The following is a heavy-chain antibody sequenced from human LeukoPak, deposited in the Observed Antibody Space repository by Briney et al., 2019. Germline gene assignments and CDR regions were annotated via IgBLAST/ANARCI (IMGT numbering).Heavy chain of an antibody. CDR2: ISSSGSYR. Sequence: GGSLRLSCAASGFAFSSCTMNWVRQAPGKGLGWVSSISSSGSYRYYADSMKGRLTISRDNAKNSLYLQMNRLRAEDTAVYFCARGPREYTYGQPAPFVDFWGQGNLVTVSS. D-gene: IGHD5-18*01. J-gene: IGHJ4*02. CDR3: ARGPREYTYGQPAPFVDF. CDR1: GFAFSSCT. V-gene: IGHV3-21*01.